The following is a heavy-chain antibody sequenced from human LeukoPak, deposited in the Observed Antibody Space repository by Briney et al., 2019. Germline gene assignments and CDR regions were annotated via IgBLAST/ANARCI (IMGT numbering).Heavy chain of an antibody. CDR1: GFTFSSYW. J-gene: IGHJ3*02. CDR3: ARDPRWELLRGDAFDI. D-gene: IGHD1-26*01. V-gene: IGHV3-7*01. CDR2: IKQDGSEK. Sequence: GGSLRLSCAASGFTFSSYWMSWVRQAPGKGLEWVANIKQDGSEKYYVDSVKGRFTISRDNAKNSLYLQMNSLRAEDTAVYYCARDPRWELLRGDAFDIWGQGTMVTVSS.